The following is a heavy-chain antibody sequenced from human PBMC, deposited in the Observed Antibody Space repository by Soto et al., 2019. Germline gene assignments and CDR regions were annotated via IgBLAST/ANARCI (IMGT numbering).Heavy chain of an antibody. CDR1: GYTFTGYY. Sequence: GASVKVSCKASGYTFTGYYMHWVRQAPGQGLEWMGWINPNSGGTNYAQKFQGRVTMTRDTSISTAYMELSRLRSDDTAVYYCARDIWLVKRGARGYFDYWGQGTLVTVSS. CDR3: ARDIWLVKRGARGYFDY. CDR2: INPNSGGT. J-gene: IGHJ4*02. V-gene: IGHV1-2*02. D-gene: IGHD6-19*01.